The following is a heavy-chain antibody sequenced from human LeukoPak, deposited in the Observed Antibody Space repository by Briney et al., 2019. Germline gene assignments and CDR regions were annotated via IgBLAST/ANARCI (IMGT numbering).Heavy chain of an antibody. J-gene: IGHJ4*02. CDR1: GFTVSSNY. CDR2: IYGAGTT. CDR3: ASLMYSSSWYYFDY. Sequence: GGSLRLSCAASGFTVSSNYMSWVRQAPGKGLEWVSVIYGAGTTYYTDSVKGRFTISRDNSKNTLYLQMNSLRAEDTAVYYCASLMYSSSWYYFDYWGQGTLVTVSS. V-gene: IGHV3-53*01. D-gene: IGHD6-13*01.